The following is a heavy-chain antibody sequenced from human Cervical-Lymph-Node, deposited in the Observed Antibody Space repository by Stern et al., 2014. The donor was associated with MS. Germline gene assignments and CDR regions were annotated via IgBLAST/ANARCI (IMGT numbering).Heavy chain of an antibody. CDR3: ANPLPYAN. CDR1: GDTFASFP. CDR2: VNPTDGRT. Sequence: QVQLMQSGSEVKKPGASVKVSCKASGDTFASFPIHWLRQAPGLGFVWMGIVNPTDGRTTYAQTFKGRVTLTRDTSTRTVYMELSSLRTEDTAMYFCANPLPYANWGQGTRVTVSS. V-gene: IGHV1-46*03. J-gene: IGHJ1*01. D-gene: IGHD4-17*01.